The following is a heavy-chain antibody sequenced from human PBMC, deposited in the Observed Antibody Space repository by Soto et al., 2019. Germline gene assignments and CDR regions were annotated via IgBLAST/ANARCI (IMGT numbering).Heavy chain of an antibody. CDR1: GYTFTSYD. CDR3: ARADEKYDALDI. CDR2: MNPNSGNT. Sequence: ASVKVSCKASGYTFTSYDINWVRQATGQGLEWMGWMNPNSGNTGYAQKFQGRVTMTRNTSISSAYMELSSLRSEDTAVYYCARADEKYDALDIWGQGSTVTVSS. J-gene: IGHJ3*02. V-gene: IGHV1-8*01.